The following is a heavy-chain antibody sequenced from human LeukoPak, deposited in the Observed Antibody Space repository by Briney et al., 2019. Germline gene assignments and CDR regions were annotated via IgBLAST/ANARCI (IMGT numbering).Heavy chain of an antibody. CDR3: TGSFGQLTFFDY. J-gene: IGHJ4*02. D-gene: IGHD3-10*01. Sequence: RAGGSLRLSCAASGFNFNTNNMDWVRQAPGKGLEWVGFIRSKTFGGTTEYAASVKGRFTISRDDSKSIAYLQINSLKTEDTAVYYCTGSFGQLTFFDYWGQGTLVTVSS. CDR2: IRSKTFGGTT. V-gene: IGHV3-49*04. CDR1: GFNFNTNN.